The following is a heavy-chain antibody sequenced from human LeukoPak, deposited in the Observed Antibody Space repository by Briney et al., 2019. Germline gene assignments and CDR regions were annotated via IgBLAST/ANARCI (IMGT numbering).Heavy chain of an antibody. Sequence: SETLSLTCTVSGYSISSGYYWGWIRQPPGKGLEWIGSIYHSGSTYYNPSLKSRVTISVDTSKNQFSLKLSSVTAADTAVYYCARVQDCSGGSCFLRDYYYYYYMDVWGKGITVTVSS. CDR3: ARVQDCSGGSCFLRDYYYYYYMDV. D-gene: IGHD2-15*01. CDR1: GYSISSGYY. J-gene: IGHJ6*03. CDR2: IYHSGST. V-gene: IGHV4-38-2*02.